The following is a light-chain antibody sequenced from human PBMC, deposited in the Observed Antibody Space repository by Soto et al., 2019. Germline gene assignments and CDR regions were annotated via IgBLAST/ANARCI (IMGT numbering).Light chain of an antibody. CDR2: AVS. J-gene: IGKJ2*01. CDR1: QNMITY. V-gene: IGKV1-39*01. CDR3: QQSYKFPRT. Sequence: DIQMTQSPSSLSASVGDRGTITCRASQNMITYLNWYQQKPGKPPKLLMYAVSSLQSGAPSRFSGSGSGTDFTLTISSLQSEDFATYFCQQSYKFPRTFGQGTKLEI.